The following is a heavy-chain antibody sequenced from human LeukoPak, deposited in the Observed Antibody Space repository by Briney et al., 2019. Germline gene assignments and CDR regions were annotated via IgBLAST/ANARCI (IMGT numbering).Heavy chain of an antibody. CDR2: ISASGSTM. Sequence: QAGGSLRLSCAASGFTFFDYEMNWVRQAPGKGLEWVSYISASGSTMYYLDSVKGRFTISRDNAKNSLYLQMNSLRGEDTAVYYCARGAWDNWGQGTLVTVSS. J-gene: IGHJ4*02. CDR1: GFTFFDYE. CDR3: ARGAWDN. V-gene: IGHV3-48*03.